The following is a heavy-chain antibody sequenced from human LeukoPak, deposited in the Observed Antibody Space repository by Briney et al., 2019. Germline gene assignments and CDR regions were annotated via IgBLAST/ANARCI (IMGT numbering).Heavy chain of an antibody. CDR2: INPHSGGT. D-gene: IGHD2-2*02. CDR1: GYTFTGYY. Sequence: ASVKISCKASGYTFTGYYLHWVRQAPGQGLEWMGWINPHSGGTNYAQKFQGRVTMTRDTSISTAYMELNRLRSDDTAVYYCARAGIVVVPAAIGYYWGQGTLVTVSS. J-gene: IGHJ4*02. CDR3: ARAGIVVVPAAIGYY. V-gene: IGHV1-2*02.